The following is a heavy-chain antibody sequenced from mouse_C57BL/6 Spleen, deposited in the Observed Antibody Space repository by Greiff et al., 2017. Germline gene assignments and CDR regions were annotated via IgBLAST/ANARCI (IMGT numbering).Heavy chain of an antibody. CDR1: GYTFTDYY. CDR2: INPNNGGT. D-gene: IGHD2-4*01. V-gene: IGHV1-26*01. J-gene: IGHJ1*03. Sequence: EVQLQQSGPELVKPGASVKISCKASGYTFTDYYMNWVKQSHGKSLEWIGDINPNNGGTSYNQKFKGKATLTVDKSSSTAYMELRSLTSEDSAVYYCARREDYEYFDVWGTGTTVTVSS. CDR3: ARREDYEYFDV.